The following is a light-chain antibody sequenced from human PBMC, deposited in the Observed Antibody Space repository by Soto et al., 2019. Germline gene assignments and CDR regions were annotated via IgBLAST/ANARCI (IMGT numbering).Light chain of an antibody. Sequence: EIVLTQFPGTLSLSPGERATLSCKSSQGVSSNYLAWYQQRPGQPPNLLIFGASNRAPGIPDRFSGSWSGTDCTLTISRLEPEDVAVYYCQQYGSSIKTFGQGTKVDIK. CDR2: GAS. V-gene: IGKV3-20*01. CDR3: QQYGSSIKT. J-gene: IGKJ1*01. CDR1: QGVSSNY.